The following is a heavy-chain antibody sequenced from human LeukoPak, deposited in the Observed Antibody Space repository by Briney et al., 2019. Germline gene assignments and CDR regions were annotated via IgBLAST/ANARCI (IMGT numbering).Heavy chain of an antibody. CDR3: ARHGNYYDTSQSDP. Sequence: SETLSLTCILSGYSISSTYYWGWIRHPPGKGLEWIGRIYTSGSTNYNPSLKSRATISVDTSKNQFSLKLSSVTAADTAVYYCARHGNYYDTSQSDPWGQGTLVTVPS. J-gene: IGHJ5*02. CDR1: GYSISSTYY. D-gene: IGHD3-22*01. V-gene: IGHV4-38-2*02. CDR2: IYTSGST.